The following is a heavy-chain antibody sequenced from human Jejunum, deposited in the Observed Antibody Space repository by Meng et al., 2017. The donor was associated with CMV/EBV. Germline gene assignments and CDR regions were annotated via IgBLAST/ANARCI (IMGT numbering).Heavy chain of an antibody. D-gene: IGHD1-26*01. CDR3: ARGIRRGTPYFDF. J-gene: IGHJ4*02. CDR1: GGSIIRGGYY. Sequence: SGGSIIRGGYYWTWIRQHPTEGLEWIGYIYYSGSSYYNPSLKSRVTMSVDTSKNQFSLNVSSVTDADTAVYFCARGIRRGTPYFDFWGQGALVTVSS. CDR2: IYYSGSS. V-gene: IGHV4-31*02.